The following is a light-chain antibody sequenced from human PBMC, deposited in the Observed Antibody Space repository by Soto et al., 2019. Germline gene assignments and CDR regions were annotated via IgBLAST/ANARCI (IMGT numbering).Light chain of an antibody. CDR1: QTVRNNY. CDR2: DAS. CDR3: QQYTDWPLT. J-gene: IGKJ1*01. Sequence: EVVLTQTPGTLSLSPGERATLSCRASQTVRNNYLAWYQQKPGQAPRLLIYDASSRATGVPDRFSGSGSGTDFTLTISRLEPEDFAVYYCQQYTDWPLTFGQGTKVDIK. V-gene: IGKV3-20*01.